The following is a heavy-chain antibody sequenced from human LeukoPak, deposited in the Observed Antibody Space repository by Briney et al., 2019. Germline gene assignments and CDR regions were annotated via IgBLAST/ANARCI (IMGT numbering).Heavy chain of an antibody. CDR3: ARAKIVVVQLDY. CDR2: IIPILGIA. J-gene: IGHJ4*02. V-gene: IGHV1-69*04. Sequence: SVKVSCKASGGTFSSYAISWVRQAPGQGLEWMGRIIPILGIANYAQKFQGRVTITADKSTSTAYMELSSLRSEDTAVYYCARAKIVVVQLDYWGQGTLVTVSS. CDR1: GGTFSSYA. D-gene: IGHD3-22*01.